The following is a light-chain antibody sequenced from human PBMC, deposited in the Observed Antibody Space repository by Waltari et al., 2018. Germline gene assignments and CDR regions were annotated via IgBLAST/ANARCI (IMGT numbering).Light chain of an antibody. CDR3: TSYTGSNLV. CDR1: SSDVGGYNY. CDR2: EVT. Sequence: QSALTQPPSASGSLGQSVTISCTGTSSDVGGYNYVSWYQHHPGKGPKLLIYEVTKRPSGVPDRGSGSRSGNTASLTVSGLQAEDEADYYCTSYTGSNLVFGGGTKLTVL. V-gene: IGLV2-8*01. J-gene: IGLJ3*02.